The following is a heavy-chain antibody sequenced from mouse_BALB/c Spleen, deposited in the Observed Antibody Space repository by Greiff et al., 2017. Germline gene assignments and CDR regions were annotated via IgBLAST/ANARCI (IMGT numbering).Heavy chain of an antibody. CDR3: AKSIYYDYDYYAMDY. Sequence: EVQLQQSGAELVRPGALVKLSCKASGFNIKDTYMHWVKQRPEQGLEWIGRIDPANGNTKYDPKFQGKATITADTSSNTAYLQLSSLTSEDTAVYYCAKSIYYDYDYYAMDYWGQGTSVTVSS. V-gene: IGHV14-3*02. D-gene: IGHD2-4*01. CDR2: IDPANGNT. J-gene: IGHJ4*01. CDR1: GFNIKDTY.